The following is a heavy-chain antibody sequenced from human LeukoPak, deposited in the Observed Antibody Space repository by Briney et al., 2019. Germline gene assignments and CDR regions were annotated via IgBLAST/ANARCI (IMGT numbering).Heavy chain of an antibody. Sequence: SETLSLTCTVSGGSISSYYWSWIRQPPGKGLEWIGYIYYSGSTNYNPSLKSRVTISVDTSKNQFSLKLGSVPAADTAVYYCARWVVVAASGMDVWGQGTTVTVSS. CDR3: ARWVVVAASGMDV. CDR1: GGSISSYY. V-gene: IGHV4-59*08. J-gene: IGHJ6*02. CDR2: IYYSGST. D-gene: IGHD2-15*01.